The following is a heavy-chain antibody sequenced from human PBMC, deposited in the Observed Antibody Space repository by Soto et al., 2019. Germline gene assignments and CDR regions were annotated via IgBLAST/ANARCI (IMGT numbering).Heavy chain of an antibody. D-gene: IGHD3-9*01. V-gene: IGHV1-18*01. CDR3: AREYYDFFTAYFSLNYFDY. CDR2: ISPYNGNT. J-gene: IGHJ4*02. Sequence: ASVKVSCKASGYTFTSYGLSWVRQAPGQGLEWMGWISPYNGNTNYPQRLQGRVTMTTDTSTSTAYMELRSLRSDDTAVYYCAREYYDFFTAYFSLNYFDYWGQGTLVTVSS. CDR1: GYTFTSYG.